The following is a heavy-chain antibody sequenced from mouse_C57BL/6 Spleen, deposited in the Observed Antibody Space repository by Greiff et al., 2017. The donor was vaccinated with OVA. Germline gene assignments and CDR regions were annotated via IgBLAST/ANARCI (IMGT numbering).Heavy chain of an antibody. CDR2: IDPNSGGT. CDR1: GYTFTSYW. J-gene: IGHJ2*01. Sequence: QVQLQQPGAELVKPGASVKLSCKASGYTFTSYWMHWVKQRPGRGLEWIGRIDPNSGGTKYKGKFKGKATLPADKASSTAYMQLSSLTSEDSAVYFCAREDTTVEGYWGQGTTLTVSS. V-gene: IGHV1-62-3*01. D-gene: IGHD1-1*01. CDR3: AREDTTVEGY.